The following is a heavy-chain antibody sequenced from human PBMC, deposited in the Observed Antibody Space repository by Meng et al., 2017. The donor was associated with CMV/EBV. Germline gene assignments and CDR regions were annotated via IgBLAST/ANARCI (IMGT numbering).Heavy chain of an antibody. V-gene: IGHV2-5*02. CDR1: GVHLRTSGVG. CDR3: AHRGQSSGWAILYFDY. J-gene: IGHJ4*02. CDR2: IYWGDDK. Sequence: ITLEGLGPCLGKPNTTPTLARPLLGVHLRTSGVGVGWIRQPPGKALEWLALIYWGDDKRYSPSLKSRLTITKDTSKNQVVLTMTNMDPVDTATYYCAHRGQSSGWAILYFDYWGQGTLVTVSS. D-gene: IGHD6-19*01.